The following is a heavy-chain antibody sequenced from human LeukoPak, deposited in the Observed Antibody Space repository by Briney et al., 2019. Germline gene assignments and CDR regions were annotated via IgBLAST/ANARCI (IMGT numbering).Heavy chain of an antibody. V-gene: IGHV1-18*04. D-gene: IGHD3-10*01. J-gene: IGHJ4*02. CDR3: ARDGGSWYYGSGSAPLD. Sequence: ASVKVSCKASGYTFTSYGISWVRQAPGQGLEWMGWISAYNGNTNYAQKLQGRVTMTTDTATSTAYMELRSLRCDDTVVYYGARDGGSWYYGSGSAPLDWGQGTLVTVPS. CDR2: ISAYNGNT. CDR1: GYTFTSYG.